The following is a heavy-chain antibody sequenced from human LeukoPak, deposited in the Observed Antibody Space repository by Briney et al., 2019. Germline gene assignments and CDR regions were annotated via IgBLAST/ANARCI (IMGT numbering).Heavy chain of an antibody. V-gene: IGHV4-39*01. D-gene: IGHD5-18*01. CDR2: IYYSGST. J-gene: IGHJ4*02. CDR1: GGSISSSSYY. CDR3: ARKEGIQLRYFDY. Sequence: PSETLSLTCTVSGGSISSSSYYWGWIRQPPGKGLEWIGSIYYSGSTYYNPSLKSRVTISVDTSKNQFSLKLSSVTAADTAVYYCARKEGIQLRYFDYWGQGTLVTVSS.